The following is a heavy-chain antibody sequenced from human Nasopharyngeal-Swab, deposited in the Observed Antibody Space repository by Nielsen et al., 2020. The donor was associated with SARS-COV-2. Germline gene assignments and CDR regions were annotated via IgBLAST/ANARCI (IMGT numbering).Heavy chain of an antibody. Sequence: SVKVSCKASGDTFNNNAISWVRQAPGQGLEWTGGIIPIYGTTNRAQKFQGRLTITADDTTNTAYMELSSLRSEDTAVYYCARESLPSYYDDSRGYAGYAFDIWGQGTMVTVSS. CDR1: GDTFNNNA. D-gene: IGHD3-22*01. J-gene: IGHJ3*02. V-gene: IGHV1-69*13. CDR3: ARESLPSYYDDSRGYAGYAFDI. CDR2: IIPIYGTT.